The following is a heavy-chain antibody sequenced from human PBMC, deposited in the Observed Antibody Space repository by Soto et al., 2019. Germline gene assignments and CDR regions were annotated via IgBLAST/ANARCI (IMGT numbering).Heavy chain of an antibody. CDR1: GGSISSYY. D-gene: IGHD3-22*01. CDR2: IYYSGST. CDR3: ASAATQTYPHSGFWAFDI. V-gene: IGHV4-59*01. J-gene: IGHJ3*02. Sequence: SETLSLTCTVSGGSISSYYWSWIRQPPGKGLEWIGNIYYSGSTNYNPSLKSRVTISVDTSKNQFSLKLSSVTAADTAVYYCASAATQTYPHSGFWAFDIWGQGTMVTVSS.